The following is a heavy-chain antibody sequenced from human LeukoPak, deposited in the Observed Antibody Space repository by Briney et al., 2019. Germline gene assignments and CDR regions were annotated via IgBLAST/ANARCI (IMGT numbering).Heavy chain of an antibody. V-gene: IGHV3-48*03. CDR3: ARGLNVSGYCSSTSCGYFDY. Sequence: GGSLRLSCAASGFTFSSYEMNWVRQASGKGLEWVSYISSSGSTIYYADSVKGRFTISRDNAKNSLYLQMNSLRAEDTAVYYCARGLNVSGYCSSTSCGYFDYWGQGTLVTVSS. CDR1: GFTFSSYE. D-gene: IGHD2-2*01. J-gene: IGHJ4*02. CDR2: ISSSGSTI.